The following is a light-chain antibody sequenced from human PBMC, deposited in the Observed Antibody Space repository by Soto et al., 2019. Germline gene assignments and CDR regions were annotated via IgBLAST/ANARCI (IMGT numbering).Light chain of an antibody. V-gene: IGKV3-20*01. J-gene: IGKJ2*01. CDR2: GAS. Sequence: EIVLTQSPGILSLSPGERATLSCRASQNVGSRYLAWYQQKPGQTPRLLIYGASSRVTGIPGRFNASGSGTDFTLTITRLEPEDFAVYYCQQYYTSPETFXLGTKVDI. CDR3: QQYYTSPET. CDR1: QNVGSRY.